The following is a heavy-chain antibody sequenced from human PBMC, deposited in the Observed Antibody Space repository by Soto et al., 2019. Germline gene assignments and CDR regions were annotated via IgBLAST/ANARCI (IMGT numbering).Heavy chain of an antibody. J-gene: IGHJ4*02. CDR1: GFTFSSYA. CDR2: ISYDGSNK. Sequence: QVQLVESGGGVVQPGRSLRLSCAASGFTFSSYAMHWVRQAPGKGLEWVAVISYDGSNKYYADSVKGRFTISRDNSKNTLYLQMNSLRAEDTAVYYCAREANIVVVVAATPTFDYWGQGTLVTVSS. V-gene: IGHV3-30-3*01. CDR3: AREANIVVVVAATPTFDY. D-gene: IGHD2-15*01.